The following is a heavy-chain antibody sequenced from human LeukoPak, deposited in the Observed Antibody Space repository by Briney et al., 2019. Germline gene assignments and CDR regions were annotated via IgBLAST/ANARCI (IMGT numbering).Heavy chain of an antibody. D-gene: IGHD1-26*01. CDR2: ISYDGSNK. V-gene: IGHV3-30*18. CDR3: ANLGPRGSLCGY. CDR1: GFTFSSYG. J-gene: IGHJ4*02. Sequence: GGSLRLSCAASGFTFSSYGMHWVRKAPGKGLEWVAVISYDGSNKYYADSVKGRFTISRDNSKNTLYLQMNSLRAEDTAVYYCANLGPRGSLCGYWGQGTLVTVSS.